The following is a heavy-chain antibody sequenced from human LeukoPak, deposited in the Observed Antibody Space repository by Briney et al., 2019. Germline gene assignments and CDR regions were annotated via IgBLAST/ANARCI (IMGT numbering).Heavy chain of an antibody. CDR3: ARLVIAAAYDAFDI. Sequence: LGESLKISCKGAGYSFTSYWIGWMRQRPGKGLEWMGIIYPGDSDTRYSPSFQGQVTISAVKSISTAYLQWSSLKASDTAMYYCARLVIAAAYDAFDIWGQGPMVTVSS. J-gene: IGHJ3*02. CDR1: GYSFTSYW. D-gene: IGHD6-13*01. CDR2: IYPGDSDT. V-gene: IGHV5-51*01.